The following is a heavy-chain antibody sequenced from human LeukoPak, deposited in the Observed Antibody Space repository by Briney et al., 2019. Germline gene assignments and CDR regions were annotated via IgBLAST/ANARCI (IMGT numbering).Heavy chain of an antibody. CDR1: GYTFTSYY. CDR3: ARDIMADYGSGSYALDY. Sequence: ASVKVSCKASGYTFTSYYMHWVRQAPGQGLEWMGIINPSGGSTSYAQKFQGRVIMTRDTSTGTVYMELSSLRSEDTAVYYCARDIMADYGSGSYALDYWGQGTLVTVSS. CDR2: INPSGGST. V-gene: IGHV1-46*01. D-gene: IGHD3-10*01. J-gene: IGHJ4*02.